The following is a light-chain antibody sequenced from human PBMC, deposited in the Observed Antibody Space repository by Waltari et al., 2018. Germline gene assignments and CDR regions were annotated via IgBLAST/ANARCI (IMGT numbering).Light chain of an antibody. V-gene: IGLV1-51*01. CDR1: SSYIGNNY. Sequence: SMLTQPPSVSAAPGQKVTISCSGGSSYIGNNYVSWYQQVPGTAPKLLIYDNNERPSGIPDLFSGSKSVTSATLGITGLQTGDEADYYCATWDSSLSAVLFGGGTRLTVL. J-gene: IGLJ2*01. CDR2: DNN. CDR3: ATWDSSLSAVL.